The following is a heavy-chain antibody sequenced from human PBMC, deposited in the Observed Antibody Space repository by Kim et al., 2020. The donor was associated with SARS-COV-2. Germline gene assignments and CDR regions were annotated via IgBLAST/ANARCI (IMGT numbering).Heavy chain of an antibody. CDR3: ARDLLSGLPNWFDP. D-gene: IGHD3-16*02. CDR2: IIPIFGTA. J-gene: IGHJ5*02. CDR1: GGTFSSYA. V-gene: IGHV1-69*13. Sequence: SVKVSCKASGGTFSSYAISWVRQAPGQGLEWMGGIIPIFGTANYAQKFQGRVTITADESTSTAYMELSSLRSEDTAVYYCARDLLSGLPNWFDPWGQGTLVTVSS.